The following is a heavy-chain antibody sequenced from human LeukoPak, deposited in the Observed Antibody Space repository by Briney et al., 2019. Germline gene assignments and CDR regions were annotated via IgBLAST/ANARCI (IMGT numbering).Heavy chain of an antibody. Sequence: SETLSLTRTVSSGSISGYYWTWVRQPPGKGLEWIGYIYSSGSTNYNPSLRSRVTISVDTAKNQFSLQLNSVTAADTAVYYCARETVMILDYWGQGILVTVSS. J-gene: IGHJ4*02. CDR3: ARETVMILDY. D-gene: IGHD3-16*01. CDR1: SGSISGYY. CDR2: IYSSGST. V-gene: IGHV4-59*01.